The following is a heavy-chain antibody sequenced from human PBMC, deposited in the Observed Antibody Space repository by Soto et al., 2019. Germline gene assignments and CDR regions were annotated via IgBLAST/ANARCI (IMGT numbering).Heavy chain of an antibody. CDR2: IYYSGST. Sequence: SETLSLTCTVSGGSVSSGSYYWSWIRQPPGKGLEWIGYIYYSGSTNYNPSLKSRVTISVDTSKNQFSLKLSSVTAADTAVYYCERDNRKTGYSSCWYRNCEYWGHGTLVTVAS. CDR1: GGSVSSGSYY. D-gene: IGHD6-19*01. CDR3: ERDNRKTGYSSCWYRNCEY. V-gene: IGHV4-61*01. J-gene: IGHJ4*01.